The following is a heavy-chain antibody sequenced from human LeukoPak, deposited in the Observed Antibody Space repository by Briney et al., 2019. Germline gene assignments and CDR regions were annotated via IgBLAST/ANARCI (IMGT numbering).Heavy chain of an antibody. D-gene: IGHD3-16*01. CDR2: FDPEDGET. V-gene: IGHV1-24*01. Sequence: RASVKVSCKVSGYTLTELSMHWVRQAPGKGLEWMGGFDPEDGETIYAQKFQGGVTMTEDTSTDTAYMELSSLRSEDTAVYYCATAQLWTGAFDIWGQGTMVTVSS. J-gene: IGHJ3*02. CDR3: ATAQLWTGAFDI. CDR1: GYTLTELS.